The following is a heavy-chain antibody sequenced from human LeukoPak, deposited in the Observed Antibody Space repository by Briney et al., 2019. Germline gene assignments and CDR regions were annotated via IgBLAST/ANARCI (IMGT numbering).Heavy chain of an antibody. Sequence: PSETLSLTCTVSGGSISSYYWSWIRQPAGKGLEWIGRIYTSGSTNYNPSLKSRVTMSVDTSKNQFSLKLSSVTAADTAVYYCARDLVPYYYYYMDVWGKGTTVTVSS. V-gene: IGHV4-4*07. CDR3: ARDLVPYYYYYMDV. CDR2: IYTSGST. CDR1: GGSISSYY. D-gene: IGHD2-2*01. J-gene: IGHJ6*03.